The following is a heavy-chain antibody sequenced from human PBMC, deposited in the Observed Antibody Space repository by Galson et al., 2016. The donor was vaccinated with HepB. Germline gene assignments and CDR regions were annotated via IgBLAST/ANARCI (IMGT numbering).Heavy chain of an antibody. J-gene: IGHJ4*02. CDR1: GFTFNTCG. D-gene: IGHD6-6*01. V-gene: IGHV3-23*01. CDR2: ISGSGSTT. Sequence: SLRLSCAASGFTFNTCGMSWVRQAPGKGLEWVSSISGSGSTTYYADSVKGRFTISRDNSMNTVYLQLSSMRGEDIAVYYCAKMSSGRPRAEFDYWGQGTLVTVSS. CDR3: AKMSSGRPRAEFDY.